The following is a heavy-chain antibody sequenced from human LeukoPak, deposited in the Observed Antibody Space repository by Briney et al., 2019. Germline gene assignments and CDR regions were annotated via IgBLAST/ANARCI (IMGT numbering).Heavy chain of an antibody. CDR2: ISSNSSYI. CDR3: ASGPVLDAFDI. D-gene: IGHD3-10*02. J-gene: IGHJ3*02. V-gene: IGHV3-21*01. Sequence: PGGSLRLSCAASGFTFSDYSMNWVRQAPGKGLEWVSSISSNSSYIYYADSVKGRFTISRDNAKNSLYLQMNSLRAEDTAVYYCASGPVLDAFDIWGQGTMVTVSS. CDR1: GFTFSDYS.